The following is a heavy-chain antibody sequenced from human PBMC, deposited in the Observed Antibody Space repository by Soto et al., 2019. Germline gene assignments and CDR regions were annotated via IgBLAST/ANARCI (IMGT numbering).Heavy chain of an antibody. CDR1: GFTFSRYG. V-gene: IGHV3-33*01. CDR2: IWYDGSKI. CDR3: ARDPYSYYYFSGMDV. J-gene: IGHJ6*02. D-gene: IGHD1-26*01. Sequence: QVQLLESGGGVVQPGRSLRLSCAASGFTFSRYGMHWVRQAPGKGLEWVALIWYDGSKIYYADSVKGRFTISRDNSNNTLYLQMSSLRAEDTAVYYCARDPYSYYYFSGMDVWGQGTAVTVSS.